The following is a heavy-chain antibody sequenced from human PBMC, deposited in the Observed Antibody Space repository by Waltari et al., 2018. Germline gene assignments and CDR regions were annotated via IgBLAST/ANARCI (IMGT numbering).Heavy chain of an antibody. J-gene: IGHJ4*02. CDR3: ARERLQSGTTD. V-gene: IGHV3-53*01. D-gene: IGHD4-17*01. CDR2: IYSGGST. CDR1: GFTVSSNY. Sequence: EVQLVESGGGLIQPGGSLRLSCAASGFTVSSNYMGWVRQAPGKGLEWVSVIYSGGSTYYADSVKGRFTISRDNSKNTLYLQMNNLRAEDTAVYYCARERLQSGTTDWGQGTLVTVSS.